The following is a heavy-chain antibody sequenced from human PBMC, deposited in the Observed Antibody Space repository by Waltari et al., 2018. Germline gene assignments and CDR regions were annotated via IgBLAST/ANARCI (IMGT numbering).Heavy chain of an antibody. Sequence: QVQLVQSGAEVKKPGASVKVSCKASGYTFTGYYMHWVRQAPGQGLEWMGRINPNSGGTNYAQKFQGRVTMTRDTSISTAYMELSRLRSDDTAVYYCASDKGRSGSYYGVVGAFDIWGQGTMVTVSS. J-gene: IGHJ3*02. CDR2: INPNSGGT. D-gene: IGHD3-10*01. V-gene: IGHV1-2*06. CDR3: ASDKGRSGSYYGVVGAFDI. CDR1: GYTFTGYY.